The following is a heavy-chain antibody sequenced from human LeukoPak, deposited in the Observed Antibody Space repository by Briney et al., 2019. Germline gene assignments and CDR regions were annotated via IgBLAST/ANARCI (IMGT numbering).Heavy chain of an antibody. V-gene: IGHV3-23*01. CDR3: AKARYQFLGRGYYYGMDV. CDR1: GFTFSSYA. J-gene: IGHJ6*04. Sequence: GGSLRLSCAASGFTFSSYAMSWVRQAPGKGLEWVSAISGSGGSTYYADSVKGRFTISGDNSKNTLYLQMNSLRAEDTAVYYCAKARYQFLGRGYYYGMDVWGKGTTVTVSS. CDR2: ISGSGGST. D-gene: IGHD3-10*01.